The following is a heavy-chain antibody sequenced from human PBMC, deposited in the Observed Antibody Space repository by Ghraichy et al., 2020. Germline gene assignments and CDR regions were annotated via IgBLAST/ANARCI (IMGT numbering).Heavy chain of an antibody. CDR1: GFTFTSYS. CDR2: INGNGAKI. J-gene: IGHJ3*02. Sequence: LSLTCAASGFTFTSYSMSWVRQAPTKGLEWVSSINGNGAKINYADSVKGRFTISGDNSKNTLYLQMNSLRADDTAVYYCAKDAVTANGRWDGFDIWGQGTTVTVSS. D-gene: IGHD2-21*02. V-gene: IGHV3-23*01. CDR3: AKDAVTANGRWDGFDI.